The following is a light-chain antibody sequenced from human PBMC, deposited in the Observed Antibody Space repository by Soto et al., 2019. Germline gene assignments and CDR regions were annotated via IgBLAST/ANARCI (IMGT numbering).Light chain of an antibody. CDR3: QQYGSSPRSIT. Sequence: EIVMTQSPGTVSVFPGETVTLSCRASQSVSGYLDWFHQKPGQAPRLLIYGASSRATGIPDRFSGSGSGTDFTLTISRLEPEDFAVYYCQQYGSSPRSITFGQGTRLENK. CDR1: QSVSGY. J-gene: IGKJ5*01. V-gene: IGKV3-20*01. CDR2: GAS.